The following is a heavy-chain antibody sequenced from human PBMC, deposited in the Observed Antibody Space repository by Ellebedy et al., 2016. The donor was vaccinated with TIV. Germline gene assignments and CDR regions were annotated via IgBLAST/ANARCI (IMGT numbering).Heavy chain of an antibody. CDR1: GGSISSGTNY. D-gene: IGHD3-10*01. Sequence: SETLSLXXSVSGGSISSGTNYWTWIRQHPGTGLEWIGYMSHSGTSNYNPSLRSRASVSVDTSKNQFSLRLTSVTAADTAVYYCVRLPSPSGSYGWFDPWGRGTPVTVSS. V-gene: IGHV4-31*03. CDR3: VRLPSPSGSYGWFDP. CDR2: MSHSGTS. J-gene: IGHJ5*02.